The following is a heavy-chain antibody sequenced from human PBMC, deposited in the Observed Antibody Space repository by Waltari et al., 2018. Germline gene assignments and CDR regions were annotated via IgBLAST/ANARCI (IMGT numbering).Heavy chain of an antibody. J-gene: IGHJ3*02. CDR1: GFTFDDYA. Sequence: LRLSCAASGFTFDDYAMHWVRQAPGKGLEWVSGISWNSGSIGYADSVKGRFTISRDNAKNSLYLQMNSLRAEDTALYYCAKAGDSSGHDAFDIWGQGTMVTVSS. V-gene: IGHV3-9*01. CDR3: AKAGDSSGHDAFDI. CDR2: ISWNSGSI. D-gene: IGHD6-19*01.